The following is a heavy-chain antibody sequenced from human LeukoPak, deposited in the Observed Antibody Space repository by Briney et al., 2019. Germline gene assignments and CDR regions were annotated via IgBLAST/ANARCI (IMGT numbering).Heavy chain of an antibody. V-gene: IGHV3-48*03. D-gene: IGHD3-10*02. CDR3: AELGITMIGGV. J-gene: IGHJ6*04. CDR1: GFTFSSYE. Sequence: GESLGLSCAASGFTFSSYEMNWVRQAPGQGLEWVSYISSSGSTIYYADSVQGRFTISRDNAKNSLYLRMNSLRAEDTAVYYCAELGITMIGGVWGKGTTVTISS. CDR2: ISSSGSTI.